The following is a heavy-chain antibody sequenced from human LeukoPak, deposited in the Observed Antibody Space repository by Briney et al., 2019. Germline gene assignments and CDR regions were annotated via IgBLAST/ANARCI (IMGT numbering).Heavy chain of an antibody. D-gene: IGHD5-12*01. J-gene: IGHJ4*02. V-gene: IGHV3-30*18. CDR2: ISYDGSNK. Sequence: PGGSLRLSCAASGFTFSSYWMHWVRQAPGKGLEWVAVISYDGSNKYYADSVKGRFTISRDNSKNTLYLQMNSLRAEDTAVYYCAKFRGYGYFDYWGQGTLVTVSS. CDR3: AKFRGYGYFDY. CDR1: GFTFSSYW.